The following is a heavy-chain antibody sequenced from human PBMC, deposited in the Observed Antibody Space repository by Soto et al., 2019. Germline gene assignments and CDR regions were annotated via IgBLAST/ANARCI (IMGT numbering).Heavy chain of an antibody. CDR1: GFTVSSNY. CDR2: IYSGGST. CDR3: ARDHPPDDSSGYYFP. V-gene: IGHV3-66*01. Sequence: GGSLRLSCAASGFTVSSNYMSWVRQAPGKGLEWVSVIYSGGSTYYADSVKGRFTISRDNSKNTLYLQMNSLRAEDTAVYYCARDHPPDDSSGYYFPWGQGTLVTVSS. J-gene: IGHJ5*02. D-gene: IGHD3-22*01.